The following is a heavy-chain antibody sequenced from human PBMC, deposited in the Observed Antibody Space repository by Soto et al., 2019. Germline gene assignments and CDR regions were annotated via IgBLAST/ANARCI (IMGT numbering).Heavy chain of an antibody. CDR3: AKVGAKGTYYYYYGMDV. CDR2: ISGSGGST. CDR1: GFTFSSYA. V-gene: IGHV3-23*01. Sequence: GGSLRLSCAASGFTFSSYAMSWVRQAPGKGLEWVSAISGSGGSTYYADSVKGRFTISRDNSKNTLYLQMNSLRAEDTAVYYCAKVGAKGTYYYYYGMDVWGQGTTVTVSS. D-gene: IGHD1-26*01. J-gene: IGHJ6*02.